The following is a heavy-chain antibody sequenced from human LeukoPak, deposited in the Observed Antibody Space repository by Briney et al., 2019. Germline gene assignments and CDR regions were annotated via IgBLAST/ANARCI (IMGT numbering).Heavy chain of an antibody. J-gene: IGHJ4*02. CDR1: GFTFNDYY. D-gene: IGHD1-26*01. V-gene: IGHV3-11*01. CDR3: ARESSAGATGDYSDY. CDR2: ISGSGITI. Sequence: PGGSLRLSCAASGFTFNDYYMTWVRQAPGKGLEWVPHISGSGITIYYADSVKGRFTISRDNAKRSLYLHMNSLRVEDTAFYFCARESSAGATGDYSDYWGQGALVTVSS.